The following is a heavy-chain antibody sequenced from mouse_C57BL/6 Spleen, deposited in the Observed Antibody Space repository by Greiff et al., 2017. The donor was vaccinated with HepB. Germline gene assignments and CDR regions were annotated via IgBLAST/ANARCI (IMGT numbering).Heavy chain of an antibody. CDR3: ARSGIWLLPNFDY. V-gene: IGHV1-18*01. J-gene: IGHJ2*01. CDR2: INPNNGGT. D-gene: IGHD2-3*01. Sequence: VQLQQSGPELVKPGASVKIPCKASGYTFTDYNMDWVKQSHGKSLEWIGDINPNNGGTIYNQKFKGKATLTVDKSSSTAYMELRSLTSEDTAVYYCARSGIWLLPNFDYWGQGTTLTVSS. CDR1: GYTFTDYN.